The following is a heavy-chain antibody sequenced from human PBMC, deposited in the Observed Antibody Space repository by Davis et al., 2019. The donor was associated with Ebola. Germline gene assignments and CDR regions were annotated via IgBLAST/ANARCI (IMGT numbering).Heavy chain of an antibody. CDR1: GFSFSTFW. J-gene: IGHJ4*02. CDR3: AREGGGTWGY. V-gene: IGHV3-7*01. CDR2: MSLDGTQK. Sequence: GGSLRLSCAASGFSFSTFWMAWVRQAPGKGLEWVAHMSLDGTQKYYVDSVKGRFTISRDNGENLLFLQMNSLRVDDTAVYYCAREGGGTWGYWGQGSLVTVSS. D-gene: IGHD2-15*01.